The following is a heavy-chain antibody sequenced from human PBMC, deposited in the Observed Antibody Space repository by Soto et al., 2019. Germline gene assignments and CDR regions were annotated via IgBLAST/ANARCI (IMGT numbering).Heavy chain of an antibody. CDR3: ARGPSPHAYLDY. V-gene: IGHV4-4*02. CDR2: IYHSGNN. J-gene: IGHJ4*02. Sequence: SETLSLTCAVSGASISTNNWWTWVRQPPGKGLEWIGEIYHSGNNNYNPSLKSRVTISIDKSNNQFSLNLRSVTAADTAVYYFARGPSPHAYLDYCGQGTLVTVSS. CDR1: GASISTNNW.